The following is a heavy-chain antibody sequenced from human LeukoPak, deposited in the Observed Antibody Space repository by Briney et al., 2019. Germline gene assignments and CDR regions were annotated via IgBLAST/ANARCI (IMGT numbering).Heavy chain of an antibody. CDR1: GYTFTSYY. CDR2: INPSGGST. J-gene: IGHJ5*02. D-gene: IGHD2-2*01. V-gene: IGHV1-46*01. CDR3: ARAPTPRTHIVVVPGGWFDP. Sequence: ASVKVSCKASGYTFTSYYMHWVRQAPGQGLEWMGIINPSGGSTSYAQKFQGRVTMTRDTSTSTVYMELSSLRSEDTAVYCCARAPTPRTHIVVVPGGWFDPWGQGTLVTVSS.